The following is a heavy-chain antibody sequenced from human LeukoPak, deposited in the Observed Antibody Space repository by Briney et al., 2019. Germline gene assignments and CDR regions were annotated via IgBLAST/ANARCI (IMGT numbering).Heavy chain of an antibody. Sequence: ASVKVSCKASGHTFTNYAMHWVRQAPGQRLEWMGWINAGNGNTKYSQKFQDRVTITRDTSASTAYMELSSLRSEDTAVYYCARDIGYGSGSYNFDYWGQGTLVTVSS. CDR1: GHTFTNYA. V-gene: IGHV1-3*01. CDR3: ARDIGYGSGSYNFDY. J-gene: IGHJ4*02. D-gene: IGHD3-10*01. CDR2: INAGNGNT.